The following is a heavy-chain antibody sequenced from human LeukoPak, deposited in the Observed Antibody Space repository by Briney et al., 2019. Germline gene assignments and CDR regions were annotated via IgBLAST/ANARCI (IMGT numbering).Heavy chain of an antibody. CDR1: GFTFSSYA. CDR3: AKVQTQWELPDYDAFDI. V-gene: IGHV3-23*01. J-gene: IGHJ3*02. CDR2: ISGSGGST. Sequence: GGSPRLSCAASGFTFSSYAMSWVRQAPGKGLEWVSAISGSGGSTYYADSVKGRFTISRDNSKNTLYLQMNSLRAEDTAVYYCAKVQTQWELPDYDAFDIWGQGTTVTVSS. D-gene: IGHD1-26*01.